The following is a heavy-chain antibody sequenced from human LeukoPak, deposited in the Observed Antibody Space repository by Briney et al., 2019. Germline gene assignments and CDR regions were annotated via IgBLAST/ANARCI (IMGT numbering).Heavy chain of an antibody. V-gene: IGHV3-11*06. J-gene: IGHJ3*02. CDR3: ARDQYDILTGYRHYAFDI. CDR2: ISSSSSYT. CDR1: GFTFSDYY. Sequence: GGSLRLSCAASGFTFSDYYMSWIRQAPGKGLEWVSYISSSSSYTNYADSVRGRFTISRDNAKNSLYLQMNSLRAEDTAVYYCARDQYDILTGYRHYAFDIWGQGTMVTVSS. D-gene: IGHD3-9*01.